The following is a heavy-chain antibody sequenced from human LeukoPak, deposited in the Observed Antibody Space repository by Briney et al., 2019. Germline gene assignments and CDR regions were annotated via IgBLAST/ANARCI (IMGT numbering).Heavy chain of an antibody. J-gene: IGHJ4*02. D-gene: IGHD4-17*01. Sequence: SETLSLACTVSGGSISSYYWSWIRQPAGKGLEWLGRIYTSGSTNYNPSLKSRVTMSVDTSKNQFSLKLSSVTAADTAVYYCARDLEDDYGDSYFDYWGQGTLVTVSS. V-gene: IGHV4-4*07. CDR2: IYTSGST. CDR3: ARDLEDDYGDSYFDY. CDR1: GGSISSYY.